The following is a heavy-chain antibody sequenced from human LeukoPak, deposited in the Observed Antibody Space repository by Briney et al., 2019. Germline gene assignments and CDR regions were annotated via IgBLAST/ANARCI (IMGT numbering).Heavy chain of an antibody. CDR1: GFTFSDYY. Sequence: GGSLRLSCAASGFTFSDYYMSRIRQAPGKGLEWVSYISGSGSAIYYADSVKGRFTISRDNAKSSLYLQMNSLRAEDTAVYYCARDMILSDFWSGPQFDPWGQGTLVTVSS. D-gene: IGHD3-3*01. V-gene: IGHV3-11*04. CDR3: ARDMILSDFWSGPQFDP. CDR2: ISGSGSAI. J-gene: IGHJ5*02.